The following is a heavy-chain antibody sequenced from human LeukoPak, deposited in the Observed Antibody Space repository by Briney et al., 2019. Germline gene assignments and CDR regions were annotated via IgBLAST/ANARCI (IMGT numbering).Heavy chain of an antibody. V-gene: IGHV3-21*01. CDR1: GFTFSSYS. D-gene: IGHD4-17*01. Sequence: PGGSLRLSCAASGFTFSSYSMNWVCQAPGKGLEWVSSISSSSSYIYYADSVKGRFTISRDNAKNSLYLQMNSLRAEDTAVYYCARGRFYGDYLPNYWGQGTLVTVSS. CDR3: ARGRFYGDYLPNY. CDR2: ISSSSSYI. J-gene: IGHJ4*02.